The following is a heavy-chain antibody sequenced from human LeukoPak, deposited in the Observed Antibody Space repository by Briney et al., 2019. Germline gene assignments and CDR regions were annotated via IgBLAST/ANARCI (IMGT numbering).Heavy chain of an antibody. CDR3: AKDREAVAGTIVNDY. CDR1: GLTFNKYA. CDR2: IGASGATT. J-gene: IGHJ4*02. V-gene: IGHV3-23*01. D-gene: IGHD6-19*01. Sequence: GGSLTLSCAVSGLTFNKYAMNWVRQGPGKGLEWVSGIGASGATTYYADSVKGRFTISRDNSKNTLFLQLKSLRADDTGVYFCAKDREAVAGTIVNDYWGQGTPVTVSS.